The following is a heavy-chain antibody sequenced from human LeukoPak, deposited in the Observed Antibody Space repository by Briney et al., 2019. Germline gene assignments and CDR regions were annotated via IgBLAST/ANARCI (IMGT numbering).Heavy chain of an antibody. Sequence: PGGSLRLSCAASGFTFCTHLMHWVRQAPGKGPEWVAVISYDESSKDHADSVKGRFTISRDNSKNTLYLQMESLTPEDTAVYYCVRDGGSLTLSNTGNYFDYWGQGTRVTVSS. D-gene: IGHD3-16*01. CDR3: VRDGGSLTLSNTGNYFDY. CDR2: ISYDESSK. V-gene: IGHV3-30-3*01. J-gene: IGHJ4*02. CDR1: GFTFCTHL.